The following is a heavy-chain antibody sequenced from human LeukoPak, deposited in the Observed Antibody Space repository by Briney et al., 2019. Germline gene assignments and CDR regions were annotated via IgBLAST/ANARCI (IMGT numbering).Heavy chain of an antibody. CDR1: TDSISFYY. J-gene: IGHJ4*02. CDR3: ARGDVYNVGYFDY. D-gene: IGHD5-24*01. Sequence: SETLSLTCTVSTDSISFYYWSWIRQPPGKALEWIGYIYYSGSTNSGRTNYNPSLNSRVTISVDTSKNEFSLILTSVTAADTAVYYCARGDVYNVGYFDYWGQGTVVTVSS. CDR2: IYYSGSTNSGRT. V-gene: IGHV4-59*01.